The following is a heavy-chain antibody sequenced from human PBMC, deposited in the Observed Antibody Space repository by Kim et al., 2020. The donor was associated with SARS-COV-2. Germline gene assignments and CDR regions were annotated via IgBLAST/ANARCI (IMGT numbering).Heavy chain of an antibody. CDR3: ARDPPCSSTSCDY. CDR1: GFTFSSYS. Sequence: GGSLRLSCAASGFTFSSYSMNWVRQAPGKGLEWVSSISSSSSYIYYADSVKGRFTISRDNAKNSLYLQMNSLRAEDTAVYYCARDPPCSSTSCDYWGQGTLVTVSS. J-gene: IGHJ4*02. CDR2: ISSSSSYI. D-gene: IGHD2-2*01. V-gene: IGHV3-21*01.